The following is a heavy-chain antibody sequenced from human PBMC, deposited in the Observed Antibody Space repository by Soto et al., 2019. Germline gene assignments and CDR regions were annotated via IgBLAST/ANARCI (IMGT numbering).Heavy chain of an antibody. D-gene: IGHD3-10*02. V-gene: IGHV5-51*01. CDR3: ATLRSGWVFGLVLVFAI. CDR2: IYPGDSDT. Sequence: GESLKISCKGSGYSFTSYWIGWMRQMPGKGLEWMRIIYPGDSDTRYSPSFQGQVTISADKSISTAYLQWSSLKASDPAMYYFATLRSGWVFGLVLVFAIWGHGSMVTVS. CDR1: GYSFTSYW. J-gene: IGHJ3*02.